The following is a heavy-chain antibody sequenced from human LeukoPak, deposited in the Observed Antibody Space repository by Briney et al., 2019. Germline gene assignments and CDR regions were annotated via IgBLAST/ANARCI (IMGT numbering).Heavy chain of an antibody. V-gene: IGHV3-33*01. CDR1: GFTFSTQG. Sequence: GGSLRLSCAASGFTFSTQGMHWVRQAPGKGLEWVALIWYDGSNKYYADSVKGRFTISRDNSKNTLYLQMNSLRVEDTAVYYCARDLRKGSYFDCWGQGTLVTVSS. J-gene: IGHJ4*02. D-gene: IGHD3-10*01. CDR2: IWYDGSNK. CDR3: ARDLRKGSYFDC.